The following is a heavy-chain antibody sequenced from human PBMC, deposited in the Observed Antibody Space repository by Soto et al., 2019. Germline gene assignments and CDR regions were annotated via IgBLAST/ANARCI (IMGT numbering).Heavy chain of an antibody. J-gene: IGHJ5*01. V-gene: IGHV4-4*02. Sequence: SETLSLTCAVSSASIGSGTPYWWSWVRQAPGKGLEWIGEIYESGSTNVNPSLKSRLTISIDQSKNDISLKLSSLTAADTAVYFCARQSYYAGSGYYFPAPPFDSWRQGTLDPVSS. CDR2: IYESGST. CDR1: SASIGSGTPYW. D-gene: IGHD3-22*01. CDR3: ARQSYYAGSGYYFPAPPFDS.